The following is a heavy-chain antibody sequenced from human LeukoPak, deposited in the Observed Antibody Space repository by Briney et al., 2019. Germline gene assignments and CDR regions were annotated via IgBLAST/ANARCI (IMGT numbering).Heavy chain of an antibody. J-gene: IGHJ5*02. CDR1: GYTFINYG. Sequence: ASVKVSCKASGYTFINYGISWVRQAPGQGLEWMGWISPYNGNRNYAQKLQGRVTMTTDTSTSTAYMELRSLRSDDTAVYYCARDVSYGEYNNWFDPWGQGTLVTVSS. CDR2: ISPYNGNR. CDR3: ARDVSYGEYNNWFDP. D-gene: IGHD4-17*01. V-gene: IGHV1-18*01.